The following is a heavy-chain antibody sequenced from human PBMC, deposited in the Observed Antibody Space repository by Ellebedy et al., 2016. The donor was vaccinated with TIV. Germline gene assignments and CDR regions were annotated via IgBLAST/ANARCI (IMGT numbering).Heavy chain of an antibody. Sequence: PGGSLRLSCAASGFTVSGNYISWVRRAPGKGLEWVSLIYSGGSTYYAESVKGRFTISRDNSKNTVYLQMNSLRAEDTAVYYCVSDPSCSGDSCYSVWGQGTLVTVSS. V-gene: IGHV3-53*01. J-gene: IGHJ4*02. CDR3: VSDPSCSGDSCYSV. CDR1: GFTVSGNY. CDR2: IYSGGST. D-gene: IGHD2-15*01.